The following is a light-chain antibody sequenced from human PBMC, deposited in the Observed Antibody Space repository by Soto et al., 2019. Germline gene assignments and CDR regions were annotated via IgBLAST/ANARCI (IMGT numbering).Light chain of an antibody. CDR1: SSDVGGYNY. CDR3: SSYAGSNNLV. J-gene: IGLJ3*02. V-gene: IGLV2-8*01. CDR2: EVS. Sequence: QSALTQPPSASGSPGQSVTISCTGTSSDVGGYNYVSWYQQHPGKAPKLMIYEVSKRPSGVPCRFSGSKSGNTASLTVSWLQAEDEADYYCSSYAGSNNLVFGGGTKLTVL.